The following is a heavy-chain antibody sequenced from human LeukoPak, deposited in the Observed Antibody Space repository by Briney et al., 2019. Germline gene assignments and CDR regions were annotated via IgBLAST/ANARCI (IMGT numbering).Heavy chain of an antibody. J-gene: IGHJ4*02. D-gene: IGHD1-7*01. Sequence: SETLSLTCTVSGGSISSYYWSWIRQPPGKGLEWIGYIYYSGSTNYNPSLKSRVTISVDTSKNQFSLKLSSVTAADTAVYYCARGTGTNSNYWGQGTLVTVPS. CDR2: IYYSGST. CDR3: ARGTGTNSNY. V-gene: IGHV4-59*01. CDR1: GGSISSYY.